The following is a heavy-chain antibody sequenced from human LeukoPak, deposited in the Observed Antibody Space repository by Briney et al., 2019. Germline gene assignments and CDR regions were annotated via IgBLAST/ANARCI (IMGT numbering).Heavy chain of an antibody. CDR3: ARGTGSWLRLPRWFDP. Sequence: GASVKVSCKASGYTFTSYDINWVRQPTGQGVEWMGWMNRNSGYTDYAQKFQGRVTMTRNNSISTAYMELSSLVSEDTAVYYCARGTGSWLRLPRWFDPWGQGTLVTVSS. J-gene: IGHJ5*02. D-gene: IGHD5-12*01. CDR2: MNRNSGYT. V-gene: IGHV1-8*01. CDR1: GYTFTSYD.